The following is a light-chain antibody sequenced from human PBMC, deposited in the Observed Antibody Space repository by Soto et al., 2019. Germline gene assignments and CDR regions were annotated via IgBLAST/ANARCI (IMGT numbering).Light chain of an antibody. J-gene: IGKJ1*01. V-gene: IGKV2-28*01. CDR2: LGS. CDR1: QILLHSNGYNF. CDR3: QQSYSSPPK. Sequence: EIVITHSPLSLPVTPVEAASRSFMSSQILLHSNGYNFLDWYLQKPGQSPQILINLGSNRSSGVPDRFSGSGSGTDFTLTISSLQPEDFATYYCQQSYSSPPKFGQGTKVDIK.